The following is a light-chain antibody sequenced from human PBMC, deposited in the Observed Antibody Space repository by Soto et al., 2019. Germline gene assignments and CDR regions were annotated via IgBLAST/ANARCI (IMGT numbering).Light chain of an antibody. J-gene: IGKJ1*01. V-gene: IGKV1-6*01. Sequence: VSETKVGRETVACGASQGIRNDLGWYQQKPGKAPKLLIYAASSLQSAVPSRFSGSGSGTDFTLTISSLQPEDVASYCCLVDYYLPRTFGQGTKVDIK. CDR2: AAS. CDR1: QGIRND. CDR3: LVDYYLPRT.